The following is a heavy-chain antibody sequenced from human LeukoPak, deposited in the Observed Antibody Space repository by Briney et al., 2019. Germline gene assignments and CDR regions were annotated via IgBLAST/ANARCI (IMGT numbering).Heavy chain of an antibody. D-gene: IGHD5-12*01. CDR3: ARGGYGLSWFDP. Sequence: SETLSLTCTVSGGSISSYYWSWIRQPPGKGLEWIGYIYYSGSTYYNPSLKSRVTISVDTSKNQFSLKLSSVTAADTAVYYCARGGYGLSWFDPWGQGTLVTVSS. CDR1: GGSISSYY. J-gene: IGHJ5*02. V-gene: IGHV4-59*08. CDR2: IYYSGST.